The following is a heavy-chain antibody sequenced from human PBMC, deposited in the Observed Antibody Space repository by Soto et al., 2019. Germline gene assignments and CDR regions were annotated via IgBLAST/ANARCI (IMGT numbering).Heavy chain of an antibody. Sequence: SETLSLTCTVSGGSISSYYWSWIRQPPGKGLEWIGYIYYSGSTNYNPSLKSRVTISVDTSKNQFSLKLSVVTAADTAVYYCASGFGEYYGMDVWGQGTTVTVSS. CDR3: ASGFGEYYGMDV. D-gene: IGHD3-10*01. J-gene: IGHJ6*02. V-gene: IGHV4-59*01. CDR1: GGSISSYY. CDR2: IYYSGST.